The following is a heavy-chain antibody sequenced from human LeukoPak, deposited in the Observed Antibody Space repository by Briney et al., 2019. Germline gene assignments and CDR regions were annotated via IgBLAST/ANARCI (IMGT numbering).Heavy chain of an antibody. D-gene: IGHD5-18*01. Sequence: NPSETLSLTCTVSGGSMSSYYWSWIRQPPGKGLEWIGSIYYSGSTNYNPSLKSRVTISVDTSKNQFSLSLSSVTAADTAVYYCARDHRGYSYGLFDNWGQGTLVTVSS. CDR2: IYYSGST. J-gene: IGHJ4*02. V-gene: IGHV4-59*01. CDR3: ARDHRGYSYGLFDN. CDR1: GGSMSSYY.